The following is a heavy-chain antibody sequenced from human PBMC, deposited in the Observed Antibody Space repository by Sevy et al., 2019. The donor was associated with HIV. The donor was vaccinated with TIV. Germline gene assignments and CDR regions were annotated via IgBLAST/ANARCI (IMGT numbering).Heavy chain of an antibody. CDR1: GFTLSNYW. V-gene: IGHV3-7*01. J-gene: IGHJ4*02. D-gene: IGHD1-26*01. CDR2: IDQDGSDR. CDR3: ARDLFSGSYCENY. Sequence: GGSLRLSCAVSGFTLSNYWMSWVRQAPGKGLEWVANIDQDGSDRYYVDSVKGRFTISRDNAKNSLYLPMNSLRAEDTAVYYCARDLFSGSYCENYWGQGTLVTVSS.